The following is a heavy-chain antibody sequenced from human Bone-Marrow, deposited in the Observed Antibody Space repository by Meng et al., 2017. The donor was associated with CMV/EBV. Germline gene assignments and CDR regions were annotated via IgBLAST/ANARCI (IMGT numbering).Heavy chain of an antibody. Sequence: GETLKISCAASGFTFSDYYMSWIRQAPGKGLEWVSYISSSGSTIYYADSVKGRFTISRDNAKNSLYLQMNSLRAEDTAVYYCARVFRQGIVVVITGFLTDVWAQGTTATVSS. CDR1: GFTFSDYY. CDR2: ISSSGSTI. V-gene: IGHV3-11*01. J-gene: IGHJ6*02. D-gene: IGHD3-22*01. CDR3: ARVFRQGIVVVITGFLTDV.